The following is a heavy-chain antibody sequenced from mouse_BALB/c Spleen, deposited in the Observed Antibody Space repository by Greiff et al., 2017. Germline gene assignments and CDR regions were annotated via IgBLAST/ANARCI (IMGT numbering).Heavy chain of an antibody. V-gene: IGHV1S135*01. CDR1: GYAFTSYN. CDR2: IDPYNGGT. J-gene: IGHJ2*01. D-gene: IGHD1-1*01. Sequence: EVKVVESGPELVKPGASVKVSCKASGYAFTSYNMYWVKQSHGKSLECIGYIDPYNGGTSYNQKFKGKATLTVDKSSSTAYMHLNSLTSEDSAVYYCARSKTTEGDYWGQGTTLTVSS. CDR3: ARSKTTEGDY.